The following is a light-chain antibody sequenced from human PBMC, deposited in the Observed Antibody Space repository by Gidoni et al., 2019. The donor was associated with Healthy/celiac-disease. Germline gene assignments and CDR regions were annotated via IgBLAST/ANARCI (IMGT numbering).Light chain of an antibody. CDR1: QRVSSS. CDR3: QQRGGT. V-gene: IGKV3-11*01. J-gene: IGKJ2*02. CDR2: EAS. Sequence: EIVLTQSPATLSLSPAERATLYCRASQRVSSSLAWYQQKPGQAPRLLIYEASNRSSRLPARFICSGSGTDFTLTIGSLGPDDFAVYYFQQRGGTFGQGTKLEIK.